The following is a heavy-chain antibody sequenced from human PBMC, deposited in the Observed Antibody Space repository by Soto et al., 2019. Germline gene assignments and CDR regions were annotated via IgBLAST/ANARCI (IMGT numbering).Heavy chain of an antibody. J-gene: IGHJ4*02. Sequence: SETLSLTCTVSSGSISTYYWSWIRQPPGKGLEWIGYIYYTGSTNYNPSLKTRVAISMDTSKNQFSLNLSSVTAADTAVYYCAGAPTSAYFDFSGPAPLLTVSS. CDR3: AGAPTSAYFDF. CDR2: IYYTGST. CDR1: SGSISTYY. V-gene: IGHV4-59*01.